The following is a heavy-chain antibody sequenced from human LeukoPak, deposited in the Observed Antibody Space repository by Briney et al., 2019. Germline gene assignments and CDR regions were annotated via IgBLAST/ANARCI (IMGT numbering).Heavy chain of an antibody. CDR1: GFTFSSYA. V-gene: IGHV3-23*01. Sequence: GGSLRLSCAASGFTFSSYAMSWVRQAPGKGLEWVSAISGSGGSTYYADSVKGRFTISRDNSKSTLYLQMNSLRAEDTAVYYCAKDYYYDSSAYLRYFDYWGQGTLVTVSS. CDR2: ISGSGGST. D-gene: IGHD3-22*01. J-gene: IGHJ4*02. CDR3: AKDYYYDSSAYLRYFDY.